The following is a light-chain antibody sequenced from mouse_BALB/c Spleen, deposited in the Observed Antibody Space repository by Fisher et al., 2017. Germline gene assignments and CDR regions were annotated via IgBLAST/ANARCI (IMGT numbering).Light chain of an antibody. CDR1: SSVSY. V-gene: IGKV4-55*01. CDR3: QQWSSNPPT. Sequence: IVMTQTPAIMSASPGEKATMTCSASSSVSYMYWYQQKPGSSPRLLIYDTSNLASGVPVRFSGSGSGTSYSLTISSVEAEDAATYYCQQWSSNPPTFGSGTKLEIK. J-gene: IGKJ4*01. CDR2: DTS.